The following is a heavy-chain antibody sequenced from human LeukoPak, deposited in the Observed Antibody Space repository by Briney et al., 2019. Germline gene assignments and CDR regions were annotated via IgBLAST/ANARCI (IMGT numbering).Heavy chain of an antibody. V-gene: IGHV3-30*02. D-gene: IGHD2-21*02. CDR3: AKGDSAVPFDY. CDR2: IWYDGSKE. Sequence: GGSLRLSCAASRFTFSSYGMNWVRQAPGKGLEWVAVIWYDGSKEYYADSVKGRFTISRDNSRNTLYLQMNSLRAEDTAVYYCAKGDSAVPFDYWGQGTLVTVSS. J-gene: IGHJ4*02. CDR1: RFTFSSYG.